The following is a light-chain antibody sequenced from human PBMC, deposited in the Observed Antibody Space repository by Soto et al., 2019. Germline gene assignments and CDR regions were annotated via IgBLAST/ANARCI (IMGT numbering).Light chain of an antibody. Sequence: NFMLTQPHSVSESPGMTVKISCTRSSGSIASNYVQWYQQRPGSAPTIVIYENNQRPSGVPERFSGSIDSSSNSASLTISGLKTEDEADYCCQSFDSRIIGFGGGTQLTVL. CDR2: ENN. V-gene: IGLV6-57*03. J-gene: IGLJ2*01. CDR3: QSFDSRIIG. CDR1: SGSIASNY.